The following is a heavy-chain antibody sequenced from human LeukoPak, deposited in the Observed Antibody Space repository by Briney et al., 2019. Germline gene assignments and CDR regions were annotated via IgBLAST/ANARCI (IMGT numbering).Heavy chain of an antibody. CDR1: GGSIRSGDYY. V-gene: IGHV4-30-4*08. CDR2: MYYSGST. J-gene: IGHJ5*02. CDR3: AREARLLYLNWFDP. D-gene: IGHD2-2*02. Sequence: PAETLSLTWTVAGGSIRSGDYYWGWIRQPAGRGLEWIGYMYYSGSTYYNPSLKSRVTISVDTSKNQFSLKLSSVTAADTAVYYCAREARLLYLNWFDPWGQGTLVTVSS.